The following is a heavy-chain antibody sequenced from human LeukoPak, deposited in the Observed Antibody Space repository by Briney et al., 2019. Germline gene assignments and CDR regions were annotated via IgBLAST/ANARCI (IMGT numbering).Heavy chain of an antibody. V-gene: IGHV3-66*01. CDR1: GFTVSSNY. D-gene: IGHD3-9*01. CDR3: ARDKTYYDILTGRGGRGYFDY. CDR2: IYSGGST. J-gene: IGHJ4*02. Sequence: GGSLRLSCAASGFTVSSNYMSWVRQAPGKGLEWVSVIYSGGSTYYADSVKGRFTISRDNSKNTLYLQMNSLRAEDTAVYYCARDKTYYDILTGRGGRGYFDYWGQGTLVTVSS.